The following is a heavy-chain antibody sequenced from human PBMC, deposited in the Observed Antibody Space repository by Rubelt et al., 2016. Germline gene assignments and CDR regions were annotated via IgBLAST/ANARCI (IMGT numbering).Heavy chain of an antibody. V-gene: IGHV3-74*01. CDR2: INSDGSST. J-gene: IGHJ6*02. CDR3: ARVTYYDIHYGMDV. D-gene: IGHD3-9*01. Sequence: LVWVSRINSDGSSTSYADSVKGRFTISRDNAKNTLYLQMNSLRAEDTAVYYCARVTYYDIHYGMDVWGQGTTVTVSS.